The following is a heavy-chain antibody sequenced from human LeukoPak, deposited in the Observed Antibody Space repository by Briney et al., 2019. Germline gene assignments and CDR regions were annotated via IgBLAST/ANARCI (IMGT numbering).Heavy chain of an antibody. Sequence: ASVKVSCKVSGYTFTDYYMHWVQQAPGKGLERMGLVDPEDGETKYAEKFQGRVTMTRDTSISTAYMELSRLRSDDTAMYYCARDLQSGGFDAFDIWGQGTMVTVSS. CDR1: GYTFTDYY. CDR2: VDPEDGET. D-gene: IGHD1-26*01. CDR3: ARDLQSGGFDAFDI. V-gene: IGHV1-69-2*01. J-gene: IGHJ3*02.